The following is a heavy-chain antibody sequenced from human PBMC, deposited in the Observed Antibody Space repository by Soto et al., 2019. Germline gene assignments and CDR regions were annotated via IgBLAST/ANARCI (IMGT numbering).Heavy chain of an antibody. CDR2: IKSKTDGGTT. V-gene: IGHV3-15*07. CDR1: GFTFSNAW. CDR3: TARIMITFGGVGQTDY. J-gene: IGHJ4*02. D-gene: IGHD3-16*01. Sequence: EVQLVESGGGLVKPGGSLRLSCAASGFTFSNAWRNWVRQAPGKGLEWVGRIKSKTDGGTTDYAAPVKGRFTISRDDSKNTQYLQMNSLKTEDTAVYYCTARIMITFGGVGQTDYWGQGNLVTVLS.